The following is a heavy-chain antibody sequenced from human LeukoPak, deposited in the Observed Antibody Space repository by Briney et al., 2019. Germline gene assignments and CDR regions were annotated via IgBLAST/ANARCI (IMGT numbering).Heavy chain of an antibody. D-gene: IGHD2-15*01. CDR1: GYTFTNYD. CDR3: ARDQDIVVVVAALRQREVGGFDP. Sequence: ASVKVSCKASGYTFTNYDINWVRQATGQGPEWMGWMNPKSGNTGYAQKFQGRVTMTRNTSISTAYMDLSSLRSGDTAVYYCARDQDIVVVVAALRQREVGGFDPWGQGTLVTVSS. CDR2: MNPKSGNT. J-gene: IGHJ5*02. V-gene: IGHV1-8*01.